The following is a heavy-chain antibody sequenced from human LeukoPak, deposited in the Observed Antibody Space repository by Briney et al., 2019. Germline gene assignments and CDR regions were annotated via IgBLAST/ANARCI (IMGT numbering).Heavy chain of an antibody. CDR1: GFTFSSYS. D-gene: IGHD3-10*01. CDR3: AREMVRGVIIEY. CDR2: ISSSSSYI. V-gene: IGHV3-21*01. J-gene: IGHJ4*02. Sequence: GGSLRLSCAASGFTFSSYSMNWVRQAPGKGLEWVSSISSSSSYIYYADSVKGRFTISRDNAKNSLYLQMNSLRAEDTAVYYCAREMVRGVIIEYWGQGTLVTVSS.